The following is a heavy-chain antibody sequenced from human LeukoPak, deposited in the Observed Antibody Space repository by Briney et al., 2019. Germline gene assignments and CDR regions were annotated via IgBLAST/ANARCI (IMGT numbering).Heavy chain of an antibody. V-gene: IGHV3-30*04. CDR1: GGTFSSYA. D-gene: IGHD4-17*01. Sequence: SCKASGGTFSSYAMHWVRQAPGKGLEWVAVISYDGSNKYYADSVKGRFTISRDNSKNTLYLQMNSLRAEDTAVYYCARDHLPHTVTNGPLGGYFDYWGQGTLVTVSS. J-gene: IGHJ4*02. CDR2: ISYDGSNK. CDR3: ARDHLPHTVTNGPLGGYFDY.